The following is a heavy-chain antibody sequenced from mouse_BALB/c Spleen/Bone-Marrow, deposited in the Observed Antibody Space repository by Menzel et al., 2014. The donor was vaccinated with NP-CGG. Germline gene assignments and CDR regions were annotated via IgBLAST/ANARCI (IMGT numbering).Heavy chain of an antibody. CDR3: ARKYGDY. CDR2: IYPGDGET. Sequence: QVQLQQSGAELVRPGSSVKISCKASGYPFSSYWMSWVKQRPGQGLEWIGQIYPGDGETNYNGKFKGNPTLTADKSSSTAYMQLISLTSEDSAVYFCARKYGDYWGQGTTLTVSS. V-gene: IGHV1-80*01. D-gene: IGHD2-10*02. J-gene: IGHJ2*01. CDR1: GYPFSSYW.